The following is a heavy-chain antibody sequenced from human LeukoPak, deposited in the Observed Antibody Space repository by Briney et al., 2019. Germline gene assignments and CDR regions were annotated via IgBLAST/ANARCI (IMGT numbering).Heavy chain of an antibody. CDR1: GDSITNYY. V-gene: IGHV4-4*07. CDR3: AKEGLSTMNWDS. D-gene: IGHD1-1*01. Sequence: PSETLSLTCTVSGDSITNYYWGWIRQPAGKGLEWIGRIHSSGGTNNHPSLESRLTMSVDTSKNQFSLELTSVTAADTAIYFCAKEGLSTMNWDSWGQGALATVSS. CDR2: IHSSGGT. J-gene: IGHJ4*02.